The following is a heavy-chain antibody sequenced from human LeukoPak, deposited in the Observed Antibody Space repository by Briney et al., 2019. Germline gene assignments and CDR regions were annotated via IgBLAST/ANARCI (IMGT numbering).Heavy chain of an antibody. J-gene: IGHJ4*02. CDR1: GFTFSSYS. V-gene: IGHV3-21*01. Sequence: PGGSLRLSCAASGFTFSSYSMNWVRQAPGKGLEGVSSISSSSSYIYYADSVKGRFTISRDNAKNSLYLQMNSLRAEDTAVYYCARGDSGWFRDYWGQGTLVTVSS. CDR2: ISSSSSYI. D-gene: IGHD6-19*01. CDR3: ARGDSGWFRDY.